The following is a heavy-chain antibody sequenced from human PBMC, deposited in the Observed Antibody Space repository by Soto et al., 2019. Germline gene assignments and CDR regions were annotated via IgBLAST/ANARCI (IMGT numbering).Heavy chain of an antibody. CDR2: IDPSDSYT. CDR3: ARQAAPLYYYYCGMDV. D-gene: IGHD2-15*01. CDR1: GYSFTSYW. Sequence: GESLKISCKGSGYSFTSYWISWVRQMPGKGLEWMGRIDPSDSYTNCSPSFQGHVTISADKSISTAYLQWSSLKASDTAMYYCARQAAPLYYYYCGMDVWGQGTTVTVSS. V-gene: IGHV5-10-1*01. J-gene: IGHJ6*02.